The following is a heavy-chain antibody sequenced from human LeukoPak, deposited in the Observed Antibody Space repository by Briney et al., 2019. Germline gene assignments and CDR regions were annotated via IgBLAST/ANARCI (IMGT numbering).Heavy chain of an antibody. V-gene: IGHV4-59*01. D-gene: IGHD2-2*01. CDR2: IYYSGST. Sequence: SETLSLTCTVSGGSIRSYYWSWIRQPPGKGLEWIGYIYYSGSTNYNPSLKSRVTISVDTSKNQFSLKLSSVTAADTAVYYCARDGGIVVVPAARGWYFDLWGRGTLVTVSS. CDR1: GGSIRSYY. J-gene: IGHJ2*01. CDR3: ARDGGIVVVPAARGWYFDL.